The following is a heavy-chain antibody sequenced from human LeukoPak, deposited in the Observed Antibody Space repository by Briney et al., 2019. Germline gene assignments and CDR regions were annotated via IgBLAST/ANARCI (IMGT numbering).Heavy chain of an antibody. CDR3: AKVSAGGTTYDAFDI. CDR2: ISYDGSNK. J-gene: IGHJ3*02. D-gene: IGHD1-1*01. CDR1: GFTFSSYA. V-gene: IGHV3-30-3*01. Sequence: GRSLRLSCAASGFTFSSYAMHWVRQAPGKGLEWAAVISYDGSNKYYADSVKGRFTISRDNSRSTLYLQMNSLRAEDTAIYYCAKVSAGGTTYDAFDIWGQGTMVTVSS.